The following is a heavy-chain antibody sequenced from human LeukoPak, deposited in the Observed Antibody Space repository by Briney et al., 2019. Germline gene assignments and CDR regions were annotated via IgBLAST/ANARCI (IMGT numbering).Heavy chain of an antibody. J-gene: IGHJ4*02. CDR1: GFTFSRYW. CDR2: ISGSGNST. D-gene: IGHD5-24*01. V-gene: IGHV3-23*01. CDR3: AKHGYKVEYDY. Sequence: GGSLRLSCAASGFTFSRYWMSWVRQAPGKGLEWVSGISGSGNSTYYADSVKGRFTISRDNSKNTLYLQMKSLRAEDTAVYYCAKHGYKVEYDYWGQGTLVTISP.